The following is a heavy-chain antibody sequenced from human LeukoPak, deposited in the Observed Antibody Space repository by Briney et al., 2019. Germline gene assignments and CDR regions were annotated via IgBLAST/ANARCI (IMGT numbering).Heavy chain of an antibody. Sequence: PSETLSLTCTVSGDSPRGVYYWAWIRQPPGKGLEWIGSIYHGGNTYYNPSLKSRVTISLDTSTSHFSLKLSSVTAADTAVYYCARDIGDGYYPHGVFDFWGQGTLVTVSS. CDR3: ARDIGDGYYPHGVFDF. CDR2: IYHGGNT. D-gene: IGHD5-24*01. V-gene: IGHV4-38-2*02. CDR1: GDSPRGVYY. J-gene: IGHJ4*02.